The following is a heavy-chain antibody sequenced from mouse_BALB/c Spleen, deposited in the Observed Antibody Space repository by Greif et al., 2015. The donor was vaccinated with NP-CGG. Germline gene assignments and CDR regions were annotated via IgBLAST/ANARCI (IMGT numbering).Heavy chain of an antibody. J-gene: IGHJ4*01. V-gene: IGHV5-17*02. CDR3: ARGESSLLRPMDY. D-gene: IGHD1-2*01. CDR1: GFTFSSFG. CDR2: ISSGSSTI. Sequence: EVKLMESGGGLVQPGGSRKLSCAASGFTFSSFGMHWVRQAPEKGLEWVAYISSGSSTIYYADTVKGRFTISRDNPKNTLFLQMTSLRSEDTAMYYCARGESSLLRPMDYWGQGTSVTVSS.